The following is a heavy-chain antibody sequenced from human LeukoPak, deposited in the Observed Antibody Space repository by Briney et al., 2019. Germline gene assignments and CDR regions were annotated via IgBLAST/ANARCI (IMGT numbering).Heavy chain of an antibody. CDR1: GFTFHTYG. CDR3: AKVRSEGIGQPLVFDS. CDR2: IRNNGDRK. V-gene: IGHV3-23*01. D-gene: IGHD4-17*01. Sequence: GGSLRLSCAASGFTFHTYGMNWVRQPPGKGLEWVSGIRNNGDRKYYAGSVKGRFTVSRDNSENTLYLQMNSLRVEDTAIYYCAKVRSEGIGQPLVFDSWGQGTLVTVSS. J-gene: IGHJ4*02.